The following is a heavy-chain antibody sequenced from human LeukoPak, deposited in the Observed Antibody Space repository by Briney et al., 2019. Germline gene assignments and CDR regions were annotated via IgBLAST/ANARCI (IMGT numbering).Heavy chain of an antibody. V-gene: IGHV4-39*01. CDR2: IYYSGST. D-gene: IGHD2-2*01. CDR3: AQYQLPSYYYYGMDV. CDR1: GGSISSSSYY. J-gene: IGHJ6*02. Sequence: PPETLSLTCTVSGGSISSSSYYWGWIRQPPVKGLERIGSIYYSGSTYCNPSLKNRVTISVDTSKNQSSLKLSSVTAADTAVYYCAQYQLPSYYYYGMDVWGQGTTVTVSS.